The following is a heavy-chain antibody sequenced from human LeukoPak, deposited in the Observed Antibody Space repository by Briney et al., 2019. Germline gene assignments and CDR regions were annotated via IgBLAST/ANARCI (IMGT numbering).Heavy chain of an antibody. D-gene: IGHD2-15*01. V-gene: IGHV3-21*01. CDR2: ISSSSSYI. J-gene: IGHJ4*02. CDR1: GFTFSSYS. CDR3: ARDVASSGEVDY. Sequence: GGSLRLSCAASGFTFSSYSMNWVRQAPGKGLEWVSSISSSSSYIYYADSVKGRFTISRDNAKNSLYLQMNSLRAEDTAVYYCARDVASSGEVDYWGQGTLVTVSS.